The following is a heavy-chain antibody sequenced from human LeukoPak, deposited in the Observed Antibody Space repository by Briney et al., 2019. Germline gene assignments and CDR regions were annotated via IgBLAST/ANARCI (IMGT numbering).Heavy chain of an antibody. CDR3: ARDLAYYDYVWGSYRFGS. D-gene: IGHD3-16*02. CDR2: IIPIFGTA. CDR1: GGTFSSYA. J-gene: IGHJ5*02. Sequence: SVKVSCKASGGTFSSYAISWVRQAPGQGLEWMGGIIPIFGTANYAQKFQGRVTITADKSTSTAYMELSSLRSEDTAVYYCARDLAYYDYVWGSYRFGSWGQGTLVTVS. V-gene: IGHV1-69*06.